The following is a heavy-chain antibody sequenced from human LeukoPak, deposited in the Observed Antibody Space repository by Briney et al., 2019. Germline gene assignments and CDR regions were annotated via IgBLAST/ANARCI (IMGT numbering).Heavy chain of an antibody. CDR3: AKSPGLYCSGGSCQGGRFDP. Sequence: GGSLRLSCAASGFTFSGYGMHWVRQAPGRGLEWVAVISHDGTNKYYGDSVKGRFTISRDNSKNTLDLQMNSLRAEDTAVYYCAKSPGLYCSGGSCQGGRFDPWGQGTRVTVSS. D-gene: IGHD2-15*01. J-gene: IGHJ5*02. CDR1: GFTFSGYG. V-gene: IGHV3-30*18. CDR2: ISHDGTNK.